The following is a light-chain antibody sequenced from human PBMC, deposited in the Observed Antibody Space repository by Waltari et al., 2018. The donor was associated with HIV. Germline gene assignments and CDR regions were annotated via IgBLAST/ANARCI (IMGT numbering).Light chain of an antibody. V-gene: IGKV3-11*01. CDR3: QQRSSWPELT. J-gene: IGKJ4*01. CDR1: QSVSTY. Sequence: EIVLTQSPGTLSLSPGDRATLSCRASQSVSTYLAWYQQRPGQAPRLLIYDASNRATGIPARFSGSGSGTDFTLTISSLEPEDFGVYYCQQRSSWPELTFGGGTTVDIK. CDR2: DAS.